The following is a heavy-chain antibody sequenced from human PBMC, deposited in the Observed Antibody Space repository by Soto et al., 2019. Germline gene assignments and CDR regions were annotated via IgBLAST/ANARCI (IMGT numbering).Heavy chain of an antibody. J-gene: IGHJ6*02. CDR1: GLTFRRYS. Sequence: EVQLVESGGGLKQPGGSLRLSCAASGLTFRRYSMNWVRQAPGKGLEWVSYISSSNRTINYADSVKGRFIISRDNAKNSLYLQMHSLRDEDTAVYYCAREGWPLLQTGMDVWGQGTTVTVSS. V-gene: IGHV3-48*02. CDR3: AREGWPLLQTGMDV. CDR2: ISSSNRTI. D-gene: IGHD2-15*01.